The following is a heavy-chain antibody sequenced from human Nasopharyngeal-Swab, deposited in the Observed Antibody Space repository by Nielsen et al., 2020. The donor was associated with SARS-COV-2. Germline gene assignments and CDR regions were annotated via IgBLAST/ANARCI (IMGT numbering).Heavy chain of an antibody. J-gene: IGHJ4*02. Sequence: GESLKISCAASGFIFSNAWMSWVRQAPGKGLEWVGRIKTTIEGGTTDYVAPVKGRFTISRDDSKNTLYLQMSSLKIEDTAVYYCATAPRTGIFGVVILSDYWGQGTLVTVSS. CDR1: GFIFSNAW. CDR2: IKTTIEGGTT. V-gene: IGHV3-15*01. CDR3: ATAPRTGIFGVVILSDY. D-gene: IGHD3-3*01.